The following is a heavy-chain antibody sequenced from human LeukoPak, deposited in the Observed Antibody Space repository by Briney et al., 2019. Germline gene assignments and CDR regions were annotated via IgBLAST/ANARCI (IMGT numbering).Heavy chain of an antibody. V-gene: IGHV4-59*01. CDR3: ARDGYYYDSSGYYEGAYYFDY. CDR1: GGSISSYY. D-gene: IGHD3-22*01. CDR2: IYYSGST. Sequence: SETLSLTCTVSGGSISSYYWSWIRHPPGKGLECSGYIYYSGSTNYNPSLKSRVTISVDTSKNQFSLKLSSVTAADTAVYYCARDGYYYDSSGYYEGAYYFDYWGQGTLVTVSS. J-gene: IGHJ4*02.